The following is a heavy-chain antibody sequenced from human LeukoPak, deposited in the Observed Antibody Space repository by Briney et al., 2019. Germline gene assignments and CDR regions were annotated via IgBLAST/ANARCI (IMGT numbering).Heavy chain of an antibody. CDR3: ARTHTSNVVSATPY. V-gene: IGHV3-30-3*01. Sequence: PGGSLRLSCVASGFTFSNYAMHWVRQTPGKGLEWVAVISYDGSNKYYADSVKGRFTISRDNSKNTLYLQVGSLRVEDTAVYYCARTHTSNVVSATPYWGQGTLVTVSS. CDR2: ISYDGSNK. D-gene: IGHD2-15*01. J-gene: IGHJ4*02. CDR1: GFTFSNYA.